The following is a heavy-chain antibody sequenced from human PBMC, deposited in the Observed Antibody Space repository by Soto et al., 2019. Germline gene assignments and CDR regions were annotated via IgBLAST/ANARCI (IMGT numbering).Heavy chain of an antibody. CDR2: IYYSGST. Sequence: SETLSLTCTVSGDSISSVGYYLTWIRQHPGKGLEWIGYIYYSGSTYYNPSLKSRVTISVDTSKNQFSVNLSSVTAADTAIYYCNKFSGSSSAPAALGPGTLVTVSS. V-gene: IGHV4-31*03. CDR3: NKFSGSSSAPAA. D-gene: IGHD1-26*01. J-gene: IGHJ5*02. CDR1: GDSISSVGYY.